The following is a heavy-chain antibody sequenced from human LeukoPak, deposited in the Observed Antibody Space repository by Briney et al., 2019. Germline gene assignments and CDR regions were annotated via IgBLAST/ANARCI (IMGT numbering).Heavy chain of an antibody. J-gene: IGHJ4*02. D-gene: IGHD4-17*01. CDR3: APSTVTNGFDY. CDR2: ISDSDSRT. CDR1: GFTFSNIA. V-gene: IGHV3-23*01. Sequence: ASLRLSCAASGFTFSNIAFYWVRQAPEKGLEWVASISDSDSRTNLPDSVKGRFTISSDFSKNTLFLQMNGLRADDTAVYYCAPSTVTNGFDYWGQGALVTVSS.